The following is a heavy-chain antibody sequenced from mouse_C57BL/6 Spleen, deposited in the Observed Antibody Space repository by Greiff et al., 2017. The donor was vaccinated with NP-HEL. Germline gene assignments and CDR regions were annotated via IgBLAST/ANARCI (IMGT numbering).Heavy chain of an antibody. CDR2: INPNNGGT. Sequence: VQLQQSGPELVKPGASVKMSCKASGYTFTDYNMHWVKQSHGKSLEWIGYINPNNGGTSYNQKFKGKATLTVNKSSSTAYMELRSLTSEDSAVYYCAREGVKGYYAMDYWGQGTSVTVSS. CDR1: GYTFTDYN. CDR3: AREGVKGYYAMDY. D-gene: IGHD2-2*01. V-gene: IGHV1-22*01. J-gene: IGHJ4*01.